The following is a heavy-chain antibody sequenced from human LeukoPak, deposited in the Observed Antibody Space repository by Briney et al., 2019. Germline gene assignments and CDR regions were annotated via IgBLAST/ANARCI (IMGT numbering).Heavy chain of an antibody. V-gene: IGHV5-51*01. D-gene: IGHD5-24*01. CDR1: GYSFTTYW. CDR3: TSFNRDGYKNFDY. CDR2: IYPGDSDT. J-gene: IGHJ4*02. Sequence: GESLKISCKGSGYSFTTYWIGWVRRMPGKGLEWMGIIYPGDSDTRYSPSFQGQVTISADKSISTAYLQWSSLKASDTAMYYCTSFNRDGYKNFDYWGQGTLVTVSS.